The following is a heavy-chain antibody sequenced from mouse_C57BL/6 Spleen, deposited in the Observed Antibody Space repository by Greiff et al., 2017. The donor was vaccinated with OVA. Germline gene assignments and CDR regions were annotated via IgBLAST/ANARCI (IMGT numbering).Heavy chain of an antibody. CDR1: GYTFTSYW. CDR3: ARKGLPYWYFDV. V-gene: IGHV1-61*01. J-gene: IGHJ1*03. CDR2: IYPSDSET. Sequence: VQLQQPGAELVRPGSSVKLSCKASGYTFTSYWMDWVKQRPGQGLEWIGNIYPSDSETHYNQKFKDKATLTVDKSSSTAYMQLSSLTSEDSAVYYCARKGLPYWYFDVWGTGTTVTVSS.